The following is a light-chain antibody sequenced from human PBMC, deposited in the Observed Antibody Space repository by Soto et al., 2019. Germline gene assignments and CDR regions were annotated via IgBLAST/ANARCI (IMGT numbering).Light chain of an antibody. Sequence: QFVLTQPASVSGSPGQSITISCTGTSSDVGSYNLVSWYQQHPGKAPKLMIYEVSKRPSGVSNRFSGSKSGNTASLTISGLQAEDEADYYCCSYAGSSTLVFGGGTKLTVL. CDR3: CSYAGSSTLV. CDR2: EVS. V-gene: IGLV2-23*02. CDR1: SSDVGSYNL. J-gene: IGLJ3*02.